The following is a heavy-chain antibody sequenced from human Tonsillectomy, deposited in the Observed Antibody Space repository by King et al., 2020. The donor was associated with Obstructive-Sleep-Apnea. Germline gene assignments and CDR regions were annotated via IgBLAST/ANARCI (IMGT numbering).Heavy chain of an antibody. CDR2: MYHSGST. CDR3: ARDPFYDGSGYFIGWFDP. J-gene: IGHJ5*02. Sequence: VQLQESGPGLVKPSETLSLTCTVSGYSISSGYYWGWIRQPPGKGLEWLGSMYHSGSTYYNPSLKSRVSISVDTSKNQFSLRLSSVTAADTAVYYCARDPFYDGSGYFIGWFDPWGQGTLVTVSS. V-gene: IGHV4-38-2*02. CDR1: GYSISSGYY. D-gene: IGHD3-22*01.